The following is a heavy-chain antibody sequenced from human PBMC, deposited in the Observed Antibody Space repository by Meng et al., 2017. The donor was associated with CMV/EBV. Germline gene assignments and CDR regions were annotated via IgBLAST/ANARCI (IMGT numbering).Heavy chain of an antibody. CDR1: GFTFSSYA. J-gene: IGHJ4*02. V-gene: IGHV3-30-3*01. Sequence: GGSLRLSCAASGFTFSSYAMHWVRQAPGKGLEWVAVIADDGSNKYYADSVKGRFTISRDNSKNTQYLQMNSLRAEDTAVYYCARGTKISSSFDYWGQGTLVTVSS. CDR2: IADDGSNK. CDR3: ARGTKISSSFDY. D-gene: IGHD6-6*01.